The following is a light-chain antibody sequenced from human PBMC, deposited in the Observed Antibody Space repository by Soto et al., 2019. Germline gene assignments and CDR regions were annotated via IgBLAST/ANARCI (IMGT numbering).Light chain of an antibody. V-gene: IGLV1-47*01. CDR1: TANIEANY. Sequence: QSVLILPPSASGTPGQRVTISCSGSTANIEANYVYWYQQFPGTAPKLLIYRNKERPSGVPDRFSGSKSGTSASLAVSGLRSEEEADYFCTLWDDSLSAWVFGGGTKGTVL. J-gene: IGLJ3*02. CDR3: TLWDDSLSAWV. CDR2: RNK.